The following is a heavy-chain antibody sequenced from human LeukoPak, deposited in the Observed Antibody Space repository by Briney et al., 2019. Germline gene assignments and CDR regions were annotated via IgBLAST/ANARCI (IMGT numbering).Heavy chain of an antibody. CDR1: GFTFSASA. CDR3: TRHMGNAATRFDY. V-gene: IGHV3-73*01. D-gene: IGHD7-27*01. CDR2: VRSKADSYAT. Sequence: PGGSLRLSCAASGFTFSASAMHWVRQACGKGLEWVGRVRSKADSYATAYAASLKGRFTISRDDSKNTAYLQMNSLKTEDTAVYYCTRHMGNAATRFDYWGQGTLVTVSS. J-gene: IGHJ4*02.